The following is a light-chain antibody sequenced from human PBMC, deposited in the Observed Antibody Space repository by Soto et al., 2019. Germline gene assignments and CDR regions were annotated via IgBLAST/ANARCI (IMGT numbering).Light chain of an antibody. V-gene: IGKV1-33*01. CDR1: QDISNY. CDR3: QQYHDLFPWT. J-gene: IGKJ1*01. Sequence: DIQMTQSPSSLSASVGDRVTVTCQASQDISNYFNWYQHKAGKAPKLLISDASNLQTGVPSRFSGSGSGTDFTFTISSLQPEDIATYYCQQYHDLFPWTFGQGTKVEI. CDR2: DAS.